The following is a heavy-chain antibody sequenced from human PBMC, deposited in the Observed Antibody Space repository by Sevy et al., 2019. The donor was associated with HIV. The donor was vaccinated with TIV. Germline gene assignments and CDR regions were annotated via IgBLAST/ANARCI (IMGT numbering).Heavy chain of an antibody. Sequence: GGSLRLSCAASGFTFSSYGMHWVRQAPGKGLEWVAAIWFDGSNKYYEDSVKGRFTIFRDNSKNTQYLQMNSLRAEDTAVYYCAKRYSGTMAPHYFYYGLDVWGQGTTVTVSS. V-gene: IGHV3-33*06. CDR3: AKRYSGTMAPHYFYYGLDV. D-gene: IGHD5-12*01. J-gene: IGHJ6*02. CDR1: GFTFSSYG. CDR2: IWFDGSNK.